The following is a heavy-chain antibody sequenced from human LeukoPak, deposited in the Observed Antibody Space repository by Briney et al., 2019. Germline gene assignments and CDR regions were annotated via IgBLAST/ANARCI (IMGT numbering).Heavy chain of an antibody. CDR3: ARDTNYVFDY. CDR2: IKEDGSEE. V-gene: IGHV3-7*05. J-gene: IGHJ4*02. CDR1: GFTFSNYW. Sequence: LGGRLRLSCAASGFTFSNYWMSWVRQAPGKGLEWLANIKEDGSEEYYVASVKGRFTISRDNAKNSLYLQMNSLRAEDTAVYYCARDTNYVFDYWEQRGLVTVSS. D-gene: IGHD3-10*02.